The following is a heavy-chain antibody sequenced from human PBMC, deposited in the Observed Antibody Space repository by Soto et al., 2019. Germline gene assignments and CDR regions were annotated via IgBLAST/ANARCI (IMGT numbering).Heavy chain of an antibody. CDR2: ISGSGGST. V-gene: IGHV3-23*01. Sequence: PXGALRLSFSPSGSTFSSYAMSWVAKAPGKGLEWVSAISGSGGSTYYADSVKGRFTISRDNSKNTLYLQMNSLRAEDTAVYYCAKDTYHYYDSSGYYPGYFDYWGQGTLVTVSS. CDR1: GSTFSSYA. CDR3: AKDTYHYYDSSGYYPGYFDY. D-gene: IGHD3-22*01. J-gene: IGHJ4*02.